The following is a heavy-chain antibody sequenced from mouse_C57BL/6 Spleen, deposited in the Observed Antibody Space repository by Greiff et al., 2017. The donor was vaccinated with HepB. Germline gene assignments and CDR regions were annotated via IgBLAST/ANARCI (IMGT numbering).Heavy chain of an antibody. J-gene: IGHJ2*01. V-gene: IGHV1-55*01. CDR2: IYPGSGST. D-gene: IGHD2-1*01. Sequence: QVQLQQPGAELVKPGASVKMSCKASGYTFTSYWITWVKQRPGQGLEWIGDIYPGSGSTNYNEKFKSKATLTVDTSSSTAYMQLSSLTSEDSAVYYCARSRGNYGGGYFDYWGQGTTLTVSS. CDR1: GYTFTSYW. CDR3: ARSRGNYGGGYFDY.